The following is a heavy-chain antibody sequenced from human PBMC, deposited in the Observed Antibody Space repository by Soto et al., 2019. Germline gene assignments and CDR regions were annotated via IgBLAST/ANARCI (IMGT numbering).Heavy chain of an antibody. V-gene: IGHV1-18*01. CDR3: ARALGYSGYAGMDV. D-gene: IGHD5-12*01. Sequence: ASVKVSCKASGYTFTSYGISWVRQAPGQGLERMGWISPDNGNTNYAQKLQGRVTMTTDTSTSTAYMELRSLRSDDTAVYYCARALGYSGYAGMDVWGQGTTVTVSS. CDR2: ISPDNGNT. J-gene: IGHJ6*02. CDR1: GYTFTSYG.